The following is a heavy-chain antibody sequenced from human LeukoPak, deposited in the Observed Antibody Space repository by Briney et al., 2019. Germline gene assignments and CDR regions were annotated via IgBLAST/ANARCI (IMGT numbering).Heavy chain of an antibody. CDR3: ARARITIFGVVIMSFDY. CDR1: GYTFTSYG. CDR2: ISAYNGNT. V-gene: IGHV1-18*01. J-gene: IGHJ4*02. D-gene: IGHD3-3*01. Sequence: WASVKVSCKASGYTFTSYGISWVRQAPGQGLEWMGWISAYNGNTNYAQKLQGRVTMTTDTSTSTAYMELRSLRSDDTAVYYCARARITIFGVVIMSFDYWGQGTLVTVSS.